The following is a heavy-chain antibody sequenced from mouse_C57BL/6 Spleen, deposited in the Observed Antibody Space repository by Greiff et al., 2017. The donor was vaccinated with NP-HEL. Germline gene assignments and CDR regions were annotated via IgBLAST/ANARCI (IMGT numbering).Heavy chain of an antibody. CDR3: ASTDFGSSRYWAFDV. J-gene: IGHJ1*03. Sequence: VQLQQPGAELVKPGASVKLSCKASGYTFTSYWMHWVKQRPGQGLEWIGMIYPNSGSTNYNEKFKSKATLTVDKSSSTAYMQLSSLTSEDSAVYSCASTDFGSSRYWAFDVWGTGTTVTVSS. V-gene: IGHV1-64*01. CDR2: IYPNSGST. D-gene: IGHD1-1*01. CDR1: GYTFTSYW.